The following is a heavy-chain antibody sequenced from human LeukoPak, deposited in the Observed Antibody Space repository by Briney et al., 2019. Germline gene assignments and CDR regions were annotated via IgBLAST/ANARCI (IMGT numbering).Heavy chain of an antibody. CDR3: ARDYYDSSGEHLDAFDI. V-gene: IGHV4-4*02. CDR1: GGSISSSNW. Sequence: PSGTLPLTCAVSGGSISSSNWWSWVRQPPGKGLEWIGEIYHSGSTNYNPSLKSRVTISVDRSKNQFSLKLTSVTAADTAVYYCARDYYDSSGEHLDAFDIWGQGTMVTVSS. J-gene: IGHJ3*02. D-gene: IGHD3-22*01. CDR2: IYHSGST.